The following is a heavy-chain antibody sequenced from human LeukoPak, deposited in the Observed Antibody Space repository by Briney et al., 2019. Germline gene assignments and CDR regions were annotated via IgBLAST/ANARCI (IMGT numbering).Heavy chain of an antibody. CDR2: IYYSGST. V-gene: IGHV4-61*05. J-gene: IGHJ4*02. D-gene: IGHD3-22*01. CDR1: GGSISSSSYD. Sequence: SETLSLACTVSGGSISSSSYDWGWIRQPPGKGLEWIGYIYYSGSTNYNPSLKSRVTISVETSKNQFSLKLSSVTAADTAVYYCARLHRTIQLTYYYDSSGYYRYWGQGTLVTVSS. CDR3: ARLHRTIQLTYYYDSSGYYRY.